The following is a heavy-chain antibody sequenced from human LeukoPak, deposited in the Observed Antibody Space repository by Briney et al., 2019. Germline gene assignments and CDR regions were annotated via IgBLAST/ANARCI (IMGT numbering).Heavy chain of an antibody. V-gene: IGHV3-21*01. D-gene: IGHD6-13*01. CDR3: ARDASSSWYRGDYYYGMDV. CDR1: GFTFSSYS. CDR2: ISSSSSYI. J-gene: IGHJ6*02. Sequence: GGSLRLSCAASGFTFSSYSMNWVRQAPGKGLEWVSSISSSSSYIYYADSVKGRFTISRDNAKNSLYLQMNSLRAEDTAVYYCARDASSSWYRGDYYYGMDVWGQGTTVTVSS.